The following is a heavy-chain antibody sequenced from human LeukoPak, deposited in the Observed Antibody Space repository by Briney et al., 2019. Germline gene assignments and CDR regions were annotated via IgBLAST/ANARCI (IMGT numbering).Heavy chain of an antibody. J-gene: IGHJ3*02. D-gene: IGHD3-22*01. V-gene: IGHV1-69*05. CDR2: IIPIFGTE. CDR1: GGTFSSYA. CDR3: AGATYLTYYYDSSGLTPWDAFDI. Sequence: GASVKVSCKASGGTFSSYAISWVRQAPGQGLEWMGRIIPIFGTENYAQKFQARVTITTDESTSTAYMELSRLRAEDTAVYYCAGATYLTYYYDSSGLTPWDAFDIWGQGTMVTVSS.